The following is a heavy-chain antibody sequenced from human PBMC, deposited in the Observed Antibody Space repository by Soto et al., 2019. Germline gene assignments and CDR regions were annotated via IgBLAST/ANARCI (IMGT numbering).Heavy chain of an antibody. CDR3: AREVEVHTPVFGF. D-gene: IGHD2-2*01. CDR2: ISPMFGKA. CDR1: RGTFNNYA. V-gene: IGHV1-69*01. J-gene: IGHJ4*02. Sequence: QVQLVQSGAEVKRPGSSVKVSCKASRGTFNNYAINWVRQAPGQGLEWMGDISPMFGKANYAQKFQGRVKITADDSTATAYLELSSLRSEDTALYYCAREVEVHTPVFGFWGQGSLVTVSS.